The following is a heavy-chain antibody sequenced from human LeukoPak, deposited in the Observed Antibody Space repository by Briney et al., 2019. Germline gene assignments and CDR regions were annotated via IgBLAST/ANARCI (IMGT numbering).Heavy chain of an antibody. Sequence: PGGSLRLSCAASGFTFSSYWMSWVRQAPGKGLEWVANIKQDGSEKYYVDSVKGRFTISRDNAKNSLYLQMNSLRAEDTAVYYCASLYYDFWSGSRGSDYWGQGTLVTVSS. CDR2: IKQDGSEK. J-gene: IGHJ4*02. D-gene: IGHD3-3*01. CDR1: GFTFSSYW. CDR3: ASLYYDFWSGSRGSDY. V-gene: IGHV3-7*03.